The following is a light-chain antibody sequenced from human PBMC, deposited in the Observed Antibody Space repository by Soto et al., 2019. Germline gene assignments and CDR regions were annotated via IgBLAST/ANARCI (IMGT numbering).Light chain of an antibody. CDR3: QLYGSSPGT. CDR1: QSVSSSY. Sequence: EIVLTQSPGTLSLSPGERATLSCRASQSVSSSYLAWYQQKPGQAPRLLIYGASSRATGIPDRFSGSGSGTDFTLTISRLEPEDFAVFYCHCQLYGSSPGTFGQGTRVESK. J-gene: IGKJ1*01. CDR2: GAS. V-gene: IGKV3-20*01.